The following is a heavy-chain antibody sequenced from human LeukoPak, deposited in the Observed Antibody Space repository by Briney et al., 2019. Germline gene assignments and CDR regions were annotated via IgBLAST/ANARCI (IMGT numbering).Heavy chain of an antibody. J-gene: IGHJ4*02. V-gene: IGHV3-15*01. CDR2: IRNEVDGATT. D-gene: IGHD2-21*01. Sequence: GGSLRLSCAASGFTFKDAWMAWVRQAPGKGLEWIGRIRNEVDGATTTYATSVKGRFNISGDDSRNTLYLQMQSLKSEDTALYYCATDRLFHNYWGQGTLVTVSS. CDR1: GFTFKDAW. CDR3: ATDRLFHNY.